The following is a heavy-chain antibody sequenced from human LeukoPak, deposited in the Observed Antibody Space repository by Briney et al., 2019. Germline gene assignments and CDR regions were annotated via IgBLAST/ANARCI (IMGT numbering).Heavy chain of an antibody. D-gene: IGHD6-6*01. J-gene: IGHJ5*02. Sequence: AASVKVSCKASGYTFTGYYMHWVRQAPGQGLEWMGWINPNSGGTNYAQKFQGRVTMTRDTSISTAYMELSRLRSDDTAVYYCARVMAARQDNWFDPWGQGTLVTVSS. V-gene: IGHV1-2*02. CDR2: INPNSGGT. CDR3: ARVMAARQDNWFDP. CDR1: GYTFTGYY.